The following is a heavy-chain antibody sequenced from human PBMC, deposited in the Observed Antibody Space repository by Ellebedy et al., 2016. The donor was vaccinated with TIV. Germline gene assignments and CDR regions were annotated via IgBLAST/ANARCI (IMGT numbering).Heavy chain of an antibody. Sequence: SETLSLTXNVSGGSISSRSYSWAWIRQTPGKGLEWLETLYHSGNSYYNPSLKSRVTISVDTSKNQFFVTLTSVTASDTAVYYCARHETTVISSLGFWGQGILVTVSS. V-gene: IGHV4-39*01. CDR1: GGSISSRSYS. CDR2: LYHSGNS. J-gene: IGHJ4*02. D-gene: IGHD2-21*01. CDR3: ARHETTVISSLGF.